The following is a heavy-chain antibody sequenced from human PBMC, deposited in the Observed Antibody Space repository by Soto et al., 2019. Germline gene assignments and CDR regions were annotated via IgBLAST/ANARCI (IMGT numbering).Heavy chain of an antibody. D-gene: IGHD3-10*01. CDR2: ISISSGNT. CDR1: GYTFSDYG. V-gene: IGHV1-18*04. Sequence: ASVKVSCKASGYTFSDYGITWVRQAPGQGLEWMGWISISSGNTHFEESLQGRVTTTSDKTSTAYMELWRLRSDDSAMYYCARSYNYGSYWYFDLWGRGTLVTVSS. J-gene: IGHJ2*01. CDR3: ARSYNYGSYWYFDL.